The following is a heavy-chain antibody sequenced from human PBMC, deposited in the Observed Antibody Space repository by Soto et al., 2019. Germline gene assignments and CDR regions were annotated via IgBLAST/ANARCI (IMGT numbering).Heavy chain of an antibody. J-gene: IGHJ4*02. CDR2: IIPIFGTA. Sequence: SVKVSCKASGGTFSSYAISWVRQAPGQGLEWMGGIIPIFGTANYAQKFQGRVTITADESTSTAYMELSSLRSEDTAVYYCARGLSFSNGVPAAMSYFDYWGQGTLVTVSS. D-gene: IGHD2-2*01. V-gene: IGHV1-69*13. CDR1: GGTFSSYA. CDR3: ARGLSFSNGVPAAMSYFDY.